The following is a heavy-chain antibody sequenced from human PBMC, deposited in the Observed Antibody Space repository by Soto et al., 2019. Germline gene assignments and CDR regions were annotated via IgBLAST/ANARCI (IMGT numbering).Heavy chain of an antibody. D-gene: IGHD5-18*01. CDR2: IFSFGST. CDR3: ARGPQSGDTAMVRSFFDY. Sequence: PGGSLRLSCAASGFSVSTSYMYWVRQAPGKGLEWVSVIFSFGSTDYADSVKGRFTIPRDNSKNTLYLQMSSLRAEDTAVYYCARGPQSGDTAMVRSFFDYWGQGTLVTVSS. J-gene: IGHJ4*02. CDR1: GFSVSTSY. V-gene: IGHV3-53*01.